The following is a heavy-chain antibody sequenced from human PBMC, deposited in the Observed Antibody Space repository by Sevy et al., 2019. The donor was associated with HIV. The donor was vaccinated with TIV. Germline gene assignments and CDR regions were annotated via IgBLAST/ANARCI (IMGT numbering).Heavy chain of an antibody. J-gene: IGHJ4*02. Sequence: SETLSLTCTVSGGSISSTSYFWGWIRQPPGKGLEWIGTIYYSGTTYYNPSLQSRVTLSVDTSKNQFSLKLSSVTAADTAVYYCARQLFCGSGSYYHLWGQGTLVTVSS. V-gene: IGHV4-39*01. D-gene: IGHD3-10*01. CDR1: GGSISSTSYF. CDR2: IYYSGTT. CDR3: ARQLFCGSGSYYHL.